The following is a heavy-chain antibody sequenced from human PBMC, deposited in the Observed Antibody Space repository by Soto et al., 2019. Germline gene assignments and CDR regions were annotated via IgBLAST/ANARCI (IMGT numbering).Heavy chain of an antibody. CDR1: GGTFISYT. Sequence: SVKLACKASGGTFISYTISLVRQAPGQGLEWMGRIIPILGIANYAQKFQGRVTITADKSTSTAYMELSSLRSEDTAVYYCARDSLAYCGGDCYSGAFDIWGQGTMVTVSS. D-gene: IGHD2-21*02. J-gene: IGHJ3*02. V-gene: IGHV1-69*04. CDR3: ARDSLAYCGGDCYSGAFDI. CDR2: IIPILGIA.